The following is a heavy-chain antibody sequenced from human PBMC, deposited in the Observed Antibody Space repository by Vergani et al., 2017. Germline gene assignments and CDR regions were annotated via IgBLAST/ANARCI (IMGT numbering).Heavy chain of an antibody. Sequence: QVQLQESGPGLVKPSETLTLTCDVSDSSIMTNPYWGWFRQSPGKGLEWIGCIHHSGDTHYNSSLKSRVSISIVSSSKFSLSLTSVTAADTAIYYCAGHRGSGGFFPSSYFYGMDVLGHGTTVTVSS. D-gene: IGHD3-10*01. CDR3: AGHRGSGGFFPSSYFYGMDV. CDR2: IHHSGDT. V-gene: IGHV4-38-2*01. CDR1: DSSIMTNPY. J-gene: IGHJ6*01.